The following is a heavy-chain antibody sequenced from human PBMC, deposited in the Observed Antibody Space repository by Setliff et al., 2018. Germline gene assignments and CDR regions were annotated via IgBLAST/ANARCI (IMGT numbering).Heavy chain of an antibody. CDR3: ATSYSGSYYGY. CDR1: GYTFTSYD. J-gene: IGHJ4*02. D-gene: IGHD1-26*01. Sequence: ASVKVSCKASGYTFTSYDINWVRQATGQGLEWMGRMNPNSGNTGYAQKFQGIVTMTEDTSTDTAYMELSSLRSEDTAVYYCATSYSGSYYGYWGQGTLVTVSS. CDR2: MNPNSGNT. V-gene: IGHV1-8*02.